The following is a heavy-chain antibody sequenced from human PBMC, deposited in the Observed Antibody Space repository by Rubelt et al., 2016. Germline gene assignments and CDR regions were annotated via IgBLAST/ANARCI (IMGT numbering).Heavy chain of an antibody. V-gene: IGHV4-34*01. J-gene: IGHJ3*02. CDR3: ASVQVVPAAIGDDAFDI. Sequence: QVQLQQWGAGLLKPSETLSLTCAVYGGSFSGYYWSWIRQPPGQGLEWIGEINHSGSTNYNPSLKSRVTISVDTSKNQFSLKLSSVTAADTAVYYCASVQVVPAAIGDDAFDIWGQGTMVTVSS. CDR2: INHSGST. CDR1: GGSFSGYY. D-gene: IGHD2-2*01.